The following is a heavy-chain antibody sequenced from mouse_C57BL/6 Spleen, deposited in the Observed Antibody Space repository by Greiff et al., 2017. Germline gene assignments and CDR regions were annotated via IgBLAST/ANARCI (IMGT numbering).Heavy chain of an antibody. CDR2: ILPGSGST. CDR3: ASENWDDWFAY. V-gene: IGHV1-9*01. D-gene: IGHD4-1*01. Sequence: QVQLQQSGAELMKPGASVKLSCKATGYTFTGYWIEWVKQRPGHGLEWIGEILPGSGSTNYNEKFKGKATFTADTSSNTAYMKLSSLTTEDSAIYYCASENWDDWFAYWGQGTLVTVSA. CDR1: GYTFTGYW. J-gene: IGHJ3*01.